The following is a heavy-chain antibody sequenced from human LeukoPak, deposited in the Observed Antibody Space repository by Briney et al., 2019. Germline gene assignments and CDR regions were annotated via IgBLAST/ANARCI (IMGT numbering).Heavy chain of an antibody. CDR3: ARDLEAANTYYFDY. CDR2: ISSAGTT. J-gene: IGHJ4*02. D-gene: IGHD6-13*01. V-gene: IGHV3-66*01. Sequence: GGTLRLSCAASGFTARSSYMSWVRQAPGKGLEWVSIISSAGTTYYADSVKGRFTISRDNSKNTVSLQVYSLGDEHTAVYYCARDLEAANTYYFDYWGQGTMVTVSS. CDR1: GFTARSSY.